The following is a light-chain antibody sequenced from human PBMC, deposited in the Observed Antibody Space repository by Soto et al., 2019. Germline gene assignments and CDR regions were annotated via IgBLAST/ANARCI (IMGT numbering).Light chain of an antibody. Sequence: DIQMTQSPSSLSASVGDRVTITCRASQSISSYLNWYQQKPGKAPKLLIYAASSLQSGVPSRFSGSGSGTDFTLTISSLQPEDFATYYCQQSYSTEGASGPGTKVDIK. CDR2: AAS. CDR3: QQSYSTEGA. V-gene: IGKV1-39*01. J-gene: IGKJ3*01. CDR1: QSISSY.